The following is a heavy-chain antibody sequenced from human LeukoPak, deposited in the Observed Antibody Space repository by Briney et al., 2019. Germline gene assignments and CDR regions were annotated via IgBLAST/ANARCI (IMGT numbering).Heavy chain of an antibody. J-gene: IGHJ4*02. CDR3: ARGLPTYYYDSSGYFRTLPDY. V-gene: IGHV4-34*01. CDR2: INHSGST. Sequence: PSETLSLTCAVYGGSFSGYYWSRIRQPPGKGLEWIGEINHSGSTNYNPSLKSRVTISVDTSKNQFSLKLSSVTAADTAVYYCARGLPTYYYDSSGYFRTLPDYWGQGTLVTVSS. D-gene: IGHD3-22*01. CDR1: GGSFSGYY.